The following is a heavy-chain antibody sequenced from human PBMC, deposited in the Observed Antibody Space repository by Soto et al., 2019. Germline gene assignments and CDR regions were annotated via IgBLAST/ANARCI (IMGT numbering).Heavy chain of an antibody. D-gene: IGHD2-2*01. V-gene: IGHV1-18*01. CDR1: GYTFTSYG. CDR2: ISAYNGNT. J-gene: IGHJ4*02. CDR3: ARERSVLVPAASFDY. Sequence: QVQLVQSGAEVKKPGASVKVSCKASGYTFTSYGISWVRQAPGQGLEWMGWISAYNGNTNYAQKLQGRVTMTTDTSKSTAYMERRSLSSDDTAVYYCARERSVLVPAASFDYWAQGTLVTVSS.